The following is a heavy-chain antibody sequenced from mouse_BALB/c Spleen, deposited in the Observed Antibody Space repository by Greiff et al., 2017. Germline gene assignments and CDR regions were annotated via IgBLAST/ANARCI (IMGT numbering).Heavy chain of an antibody. CDR1: GYTFTSYW. D-gene: IGHD2-1*01. V-gene: IGHV1-7*01. Sequence: LQESGAELAKPGASVKMSCKASGYTFTSYWMHWVKQRPGQGLEWIGYINPSTGYTEYNQKFKDKATLTADKSSSTAYMQLSSLTSEDSAVYYCARWNYGNYGAMDYWGQGTSVTVSS. J-gene: IGHJ4*01. CDR3: ARWNYGNYGAMDY. CDR2: INPSTGYT.